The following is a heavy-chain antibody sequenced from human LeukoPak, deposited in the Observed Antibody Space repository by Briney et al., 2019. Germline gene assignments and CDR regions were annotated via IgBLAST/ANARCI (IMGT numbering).Heavy chain of an antibody. D-gene: IGHD2-15*01. V-gene: IGHV4-59*01. CDR3: ARDDGYCSGGSCVHAFDI. J-gene: IGHJ3*02. CDR2: IYYSGST. Sequence: SETLSLTCTVSGGSISSYYWSWIRQPPGKGLEWIGYIYYSGSTNYNPSLKSRVTISVDTSKNQFSLKLSSVTAADTAVYYCARDDGYCSGGSCVHAFDIWGQGTMVTVSS. CDR1: GGSISSYY.